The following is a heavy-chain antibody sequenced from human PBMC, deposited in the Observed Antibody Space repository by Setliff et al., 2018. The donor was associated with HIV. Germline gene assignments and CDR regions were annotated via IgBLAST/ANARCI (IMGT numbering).Heavy chain of an antibody. V-gene: IGHV1-8*02. CDR3: AKDSDFGGTTNWFDP. J-gene: IGHJ5*02. CDR1: GYTFTSYD. D-gene: IGHD3-10*01. CDR2: MNPNSGST. Sequence: ASVKVSCKASGYTFTSYDINWVRQATGQGLEWMGWMNPNSGSTGYAQKFQGRVTMTRDTSIATAYMDLSRLTSDDTAVYYCAKDSDFGGTTNWFDPWGQGTLVTVSS.